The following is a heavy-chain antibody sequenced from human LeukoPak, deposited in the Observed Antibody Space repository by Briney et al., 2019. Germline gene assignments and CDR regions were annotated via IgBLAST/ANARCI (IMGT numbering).Heavy chain of an antibody. CDR1: GYTFTSYG. J-gene: IGHJ4*02. Sequence: RASVKVSCKASGYTFTSYGISWVRQAPGQGLEWMGWISAYNGNTNYAQKLRGRVTMTTDTSTSTAYMELRSLRSDDTAVYYCARDWTYYYDSSGYSGDYWGQGTLVTVSS. D-gene: IGHD3-22*01. V-gene: IGHV1-18*01. CDR3: ARDWTYYYDSSGYSGDY. CDR2: ISAYNGNT.